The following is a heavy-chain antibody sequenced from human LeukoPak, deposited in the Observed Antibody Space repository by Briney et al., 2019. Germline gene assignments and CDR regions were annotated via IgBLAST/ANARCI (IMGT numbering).Heavy chain of an antibody. J-gene: IGHJ4*02. CDR1: GGTFINYS. Sequence: SVKVSFKASGGTFINYSITWVRQAPGQGPEWMGRIIPIIGMEDYAQKFQGRVTITADKSTSTAYMELSSLRSEDTAVYYCAVLGGYNYASEYFDSWGQGTLVTVSS. D-gene: IGHD5-18*01. CDR3: AVLGGYNYASEYFDS. V-gene: IGHV1-69*02. CDR2: IIPIIGME.